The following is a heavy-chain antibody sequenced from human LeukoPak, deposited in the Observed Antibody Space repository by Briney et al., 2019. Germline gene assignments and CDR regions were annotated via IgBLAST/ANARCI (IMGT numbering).Heavy chain of an antibody. V-gene: IGHV4-39*07. D-gene: IGHD3-22*01. Sequence: SETLSLTCTVSGGSTSSSSYYWGWIRQPPGEGLEWIGSIYYSGSTYYNPSLKGRVTISVDTSKNQFSLKLSSVTAADTAVYYCARVDSSGYHSDYWGQGTLVTVSS. CDR2: IYYSGST. CDR3: ARVDSSGYHSDY. J-gene: IGHJ4*02. CDR1: GGSTSSSSYY.